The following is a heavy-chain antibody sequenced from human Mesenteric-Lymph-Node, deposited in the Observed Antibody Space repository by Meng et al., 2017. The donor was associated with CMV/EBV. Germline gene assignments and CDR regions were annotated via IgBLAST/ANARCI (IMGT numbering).Heavy chain of an antibody. CDR2: ISESGSSI. CDR1: GFASGDST. Sequence: GESLKISCVASGFASGDSTMNWVRQAPGKGLEWVSSISESGSSIYYADSVKGRFTISRDSATNSLYLQMNSLRAEDTAVYYCARDYDFWSGYLHYYYGMDVWGQGTTATVSS. J-gene: IGHJ6*02. CDR3: ARDYDFWSGYLHYYYGMDV. D-gene: IGHD3-3*01. V-gene: IGHV3-21*01.